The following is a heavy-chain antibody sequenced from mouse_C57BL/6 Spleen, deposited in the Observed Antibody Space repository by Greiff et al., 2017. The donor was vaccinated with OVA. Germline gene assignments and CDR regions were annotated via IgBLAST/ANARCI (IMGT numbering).Heavy chain of an antibody. Sequence: VQLKESGPELVKPGASVKIPCKASGYTFTDYNMDWVKQSHGKSLEWIGDINPNNGGTIYNQKFKGKATLTVDKSSSTAYMELRSLTSEDTAVYYCARQVGGYDYAMDYWGQGTSVTVSS. CDR3: ARQVGGYDYAMDY. J-gene: IGHJ4*01. V-gene: IGHV1-18*01. D-gene: IGHD2-2*01. CDR2: INPNNGGT. CDR1: GYTFTDYN.